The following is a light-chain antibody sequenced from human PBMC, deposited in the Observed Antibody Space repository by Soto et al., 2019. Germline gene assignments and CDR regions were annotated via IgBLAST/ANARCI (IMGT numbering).Light chain of an antibody. CDR2: EGT. CDR1: SSDVGSYNL. Sequence: QSVLTQPASVSGSPGQSITISCTGTSSDVGSYNLVSWYRQHPGQAPKLIIYEGTKRPSGVSNRFSGSKSANTASLTISGLQPEDEADYFCCSYGGRSTYVFGSGTKVTVL. V-gene: IGLV2-23*01. J-gene: IGLJ1*01. CDR3: CSYGGRSTYV.